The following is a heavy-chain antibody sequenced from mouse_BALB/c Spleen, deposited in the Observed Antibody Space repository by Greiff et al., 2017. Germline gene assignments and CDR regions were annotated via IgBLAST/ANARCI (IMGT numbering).Heavy chain of an antibody. D-gene: IGHD2-1*01. J-gene: IGHJ4*01. CDR3: ARVSYGNYFFYAMDY. CDR2: IRNKANGYTT. Sequence: DVMLVESGGGLVQPGGSLRLSCATSGFTFTAYYMSWVRQPPGKALEWLGFIRNKANGYTTEYSASVKGRFTISRDNSQSILYLQMNTLRAEDSATYYCARVSYGNYFFYAMDYWGQGTSVTVSS. CDR1: GFTFTAYY. V-gene: IGHV7-3*02.